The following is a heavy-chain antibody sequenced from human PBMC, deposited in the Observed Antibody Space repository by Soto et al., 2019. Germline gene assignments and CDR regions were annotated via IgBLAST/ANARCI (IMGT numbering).Heavy chain of an antibody. CDR3: ARGVMVTAMVMWYFDL. Sequence: QVQLVESGGGVVQPGRSLRLSCAASGFTFSSYGMHWVRQAPGKGLEWVAVIWYDGSNKYYADSVKGRFTISRDNSKNPLYLKMNSLRAEDTAVYYCARGVMVTAMVMWYFDLWGRGTLVTVSS. D-gene: IGHD2-21*02. V-gene: IGHV3-33*01. J-gene: IGHJ2*01. CDR2: IWYDGSNK. CDR1: GFTFSSYG.